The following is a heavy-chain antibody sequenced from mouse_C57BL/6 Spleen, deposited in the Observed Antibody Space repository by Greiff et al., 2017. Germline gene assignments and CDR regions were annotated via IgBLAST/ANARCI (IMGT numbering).Heavy chain of an antibody. J-gene: IGHJ4*01. Sequence: EVMLVESGEGLVKPGGSLKLSCAASGFTFSSYAMSWVRQTPEKRLEWVAYISSGGDYIYYADTVKGRFTISRDNARNTLYLQMSSLKSEDTAMYYCTRDFYDDYDGYYYAMDYWGQGTSVTVSS. CDR1: GFTFSSYA. D-gene: IGHD2-4*01. CDR2: ISSGGDYI. V-gene: IGHV5-9-1*02. CDR3: TRDFYDDYDGYYYAMDY.